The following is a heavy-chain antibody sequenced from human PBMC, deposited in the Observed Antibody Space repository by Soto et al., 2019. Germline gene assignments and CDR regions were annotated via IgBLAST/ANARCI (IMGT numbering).Heavy chain of an antibody. D-gene: IGHD3-22*01. CDR2: IHHSGST. CDR1: AGSISSSNW. J-gene: IGHJ6*02. Sequence: PSETLSLTCAVSAGSISSSNWWTWVRQSPGKGLEWIGEIHHSGSTNYNPSLKSRVTISVDKSKNQFSLKLTSVTAADTADYYCARTSYYDSSGYCNMDVWGQGTTVTVSS. V-gene: IGHV4-4*02. CDR3: ARTSYYDSSGYCNMDV.